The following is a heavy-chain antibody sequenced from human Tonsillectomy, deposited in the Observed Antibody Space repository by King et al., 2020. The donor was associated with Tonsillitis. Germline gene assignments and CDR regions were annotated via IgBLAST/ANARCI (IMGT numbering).Heavy chain of an antibody. J-gene: IGHJ4*02. D-gene: IGHD6-19*01. CDR2: IYYVGGTT. Sequence: QLQESGPGLVKPSENLSLTCTVSGDSLSSGVYFWAWIRQPPGKGLEWIGSIYYVGGTTHYNPSLRSRVSISIDTAKNHFSLKLRSVTAPDTAVYYCARHFGSVAVAGRFDLWGQGTLVTVSS. CDR3: ARHFGSVAVAGRFDL. CDR1: GDSLSSGVYF. V-gene: IGHV4-39*01.